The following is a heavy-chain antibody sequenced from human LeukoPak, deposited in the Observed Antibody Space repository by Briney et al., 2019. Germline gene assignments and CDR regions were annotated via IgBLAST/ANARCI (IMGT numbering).Heavy chain of an antibody. J-gene: IGHJ4*02. CDR2: IYTSGGT. D-gene: IGHD3-22*01. CDR3: ARDYSDTRGY. V-gene: IGHV4-4*07. CDR1: GGSFSGYY. Sequence: SETLSLTCAVYGGSFSGYYWSWIRQPAGKGLEWIGRIYTSGGTSYNPSLKSRVTISVDTSKNQFSLKLNSVTAADTAVYYCARDYSDTRGYWGQGTLVTVSS.